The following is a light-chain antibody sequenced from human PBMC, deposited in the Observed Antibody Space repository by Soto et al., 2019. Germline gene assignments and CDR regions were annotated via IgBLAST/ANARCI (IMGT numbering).Light chain of an antibody. Sequence: DIQMTQSPSSLSASVGDRVTITCRASQSISSYLNWYQQKPGKAPKLLIYAASSLQSGVPSRFSGSGSGTHFTLTISSLQPEDFANYYCHQSYSTPPTFGGGTKVEIK. CDR3: HQSYSTPPT. CDR1: QSISSY. V-gene: IGKV1-39*01. CDR2: AAS. J-gene: IGKJ4*01.